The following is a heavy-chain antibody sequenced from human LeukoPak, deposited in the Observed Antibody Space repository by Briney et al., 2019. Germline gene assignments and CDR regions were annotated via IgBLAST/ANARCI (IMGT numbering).Heavy chain of an antibody. J-gene: IGHJ4*02. D-gene: IGHD5/OR15-5a*01. CDR1: GFIFSTYI. Sequence: LGGSLRLSCAASGFIFSTYIMSWVRQAPGQGLEWVSSISSSGGSTYYADSVKGRFTISRDNSKNTLYLQVNSLRAEDTAVYYCAKAAVYHDSCPDSWGQGTLVTVSS. V-gene: IGHV3-23*01. CDR3: AKAAVYHDSCPDS. CDR2: ISSSGGST.